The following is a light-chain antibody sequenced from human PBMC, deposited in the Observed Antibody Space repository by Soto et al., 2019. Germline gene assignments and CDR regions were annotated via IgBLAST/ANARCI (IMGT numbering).Light chain of an antibody. Sequence: QSALTQPPSASGSPGQSVTISCTGTSSDVGGHNYVSWYQQHPGKGPKLMIYEVTKRPSGVPDRFSGSKSGNTASLTVSGLQAEDEADYYCSSYTSSTTQYVFGTGTKLTVL. CDR1: SSDVGGHNY. J-gene: IGLJ1*01. CDR2: EVT. CDR3: SSYTSSTTQYV. V-gene: IGLV2-8*01.